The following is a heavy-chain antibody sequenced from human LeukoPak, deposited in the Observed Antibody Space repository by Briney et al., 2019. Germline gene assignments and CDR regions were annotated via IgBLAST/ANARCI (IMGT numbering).Heavy chain of an antibody. CDR1: GFTVSSNY. D-gene: IGHD3-10*01. J-gene: IGHJ6*02. V-gene: IGHV3-66*01. CDR2: ISTDGTT. Sequence: GGSLILSCAAAGFTVSSNYMSWVRQAPGKGLEWVSIISTDGTTYSADSVKGRFTMSRDNSKNTLYLQMNGLRVEDTAVYYCARDRASGSSNNYYYGMDVWGQGTTVTVSS. CDR3: ARDRASGSSNNYYYGMDV.